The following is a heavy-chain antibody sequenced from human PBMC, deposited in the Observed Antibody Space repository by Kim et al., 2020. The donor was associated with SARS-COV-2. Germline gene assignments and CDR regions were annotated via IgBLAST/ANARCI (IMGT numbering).Heavy chain of an antibody. V-gene: IGHV1-24*01. J-gene: IGHJ6*02. D-gene: IGHD3-10*01. Sequence: ASVKVSCKVSGYTLTELSMNWVRQAPGKGLEWMGGFDPEDGATIYAQKFQGRVTMTEDTSTNTAYMELSSLRSEDTAVYYCATEGRFEYGSGTVTLGMGVWGRGNTDPLS. CDR3: ATEGRFEYGSGTVTLGMGV. CDR2: FDPEDGAT. CDR1: GYTLTELS.